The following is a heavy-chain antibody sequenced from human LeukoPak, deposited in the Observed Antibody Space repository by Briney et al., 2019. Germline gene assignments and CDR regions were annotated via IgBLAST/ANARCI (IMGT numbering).Heavy chain of an antibody. J-gene: IGHJ4*02. D-gene: IGHD1-26*01. Sequence: PSETLSLTCTVSGGSISSGGYYWSWIRQPPGKGLEWIGNIYHSGSTYYNPSLKSRVTISVDRSKNQFSLKLSSVTAADTAVYYCARVLVGATTRGFDYWGQGTLVTVSS. CDR1: GGSISSGGYY. CDR2: IYHSGST. V-gene: IGHV4-30-2*01. CDR3: ARVLVGATTRGFDY.